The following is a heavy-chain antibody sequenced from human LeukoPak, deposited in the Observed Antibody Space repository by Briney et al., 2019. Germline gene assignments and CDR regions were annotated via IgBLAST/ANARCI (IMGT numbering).Heavy chain of an antibody. J-gene: IGHJ4*02. D-gene: IGHD2-21*01. CDR3: ARDALLKPSDY. V-gene: IGHV3-11*01. CDR2: ISSRGSTI. Sequence: GGSLRLSCAASGFTFSDYYMSWIRQAPGKGLEWVSYISSRGSTIYYADSVKGRSTISRDNAKNSLYLQMNSLRAEDTAVYYCARDALLKPSDYWGQGTLVTVSS. CDR1: GFTFSDYY.